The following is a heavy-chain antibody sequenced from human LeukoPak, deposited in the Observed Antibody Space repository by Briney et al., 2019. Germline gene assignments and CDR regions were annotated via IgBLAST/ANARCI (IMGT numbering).Heavy chain of an antibody. CDR2: LSRSGDRT. Sequence: GGPLRLSCAASRFAFSSFAMSWVRQAPGKGLEWVSGLSRSGDRTYYADSVKGRFTISRDNSKNTLYLQMSSLKAEDSALYYCAKTSGYSNTWYDSWGQGTLVTVSS. V-gene: IGHV3-23*01. CDR1: RFAFSSFA. D-gene: IGHD6-13*01. CDR3: AKTSGYSNTWYDS. J-gene: IGHJ5*01.